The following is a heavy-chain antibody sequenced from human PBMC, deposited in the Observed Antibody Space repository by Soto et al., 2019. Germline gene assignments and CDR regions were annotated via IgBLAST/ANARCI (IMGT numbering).Heavy chain of an antibody. CDR3: ARDLKIFGSLREPILGY. J-gene: IGHJ4*02. V-gene: IGHV3-64*02. CDR1: GFTFSSYA. Sequence: PGGSLRLSCAASGFTFSSYAMHWVRQAPGKGLEYVSAISSNGGSTYYADSVKGRFTISRDNSKNTLYLQMGSLRDEDMAVYYCARDLKIFGSLREPILGYWGQGTLVTVSS. CDR2: ISSNGGST. D-gene: IGHD3-3*01.